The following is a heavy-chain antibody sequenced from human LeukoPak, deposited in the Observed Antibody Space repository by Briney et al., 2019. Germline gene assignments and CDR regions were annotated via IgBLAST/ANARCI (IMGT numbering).Heavy chain of an antibody. D-gene: IGHD6-13*01. Sequence: GRSLRLSCAASGFTFSSYGMHWVRQAPGKGLEWVAVISYDGSNKYYADSVKGRFTISRDNSKNTLYLQMNSLRAGDTAVYYCAKELTTSTGYLHYFDYWGQGTLVTVSS. CDR3: AKELTTSTGYLHYFDY. CDR2: ISYDGSNK. CDR1: GFTFSSYG. J-gene: IGHJ4*02. V-gene: IGHV3-30*18.